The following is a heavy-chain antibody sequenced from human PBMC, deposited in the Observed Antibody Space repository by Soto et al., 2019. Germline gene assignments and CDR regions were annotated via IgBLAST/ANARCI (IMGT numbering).Heavy chain of an antibody. D-gene: IGHD2-2*01. CDR1: GYTFTGYY. CDR2: INPQTGGT. J-gene: IGHJ6*02. V-gene: IGHV1-2*02. CDR3: ARERYQVISDGMDV. Sequence: ASVKVSCKASGYTFTGYYIHWVREASGQGLEWMGWINPQTGGTSYGQKFQGRVTLSRDTSINTAYLELSRLRFDDAAVYFCARERYQVISDGMDVRGQGTTVTVSS.